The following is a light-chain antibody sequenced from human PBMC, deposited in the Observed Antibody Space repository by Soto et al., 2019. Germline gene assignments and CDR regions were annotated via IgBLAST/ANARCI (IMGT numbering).Light chain of an antibody. Sequence: QSALTQPASVSGSPGQSITISCTGTSSDIGDYDYVSWYQHLPGKAPKLLIFDVTHRPSGVSDRFSGSKSGNTASLTISGVRPEDEADYYCTSYTTSNTPYVFGSGTKLTVL. J-gene: IGLJ1*01. V-gene: IGLV2-14*01. CDR1: SSDIGDYDY. CDR3: TSYTTSNTPYV. CDR2: DVT.